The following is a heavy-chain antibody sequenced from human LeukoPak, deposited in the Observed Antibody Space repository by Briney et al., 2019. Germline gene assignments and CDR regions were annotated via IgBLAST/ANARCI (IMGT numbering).Heavy chain of an antibody. Sequence: GASVKVSCKVSGYTLTELSMHWVRQAPGKGLEWMGGFDPEDGETIYAQKFQGRVTMTEDTSTDTAYMELSSLRSEDTAVYYCARDRAYSSGWDNWFDPWGQGTLVTVSS. V-gene: IGHV1-24*01. CDR2: FDPEDGET. CDR3: ARDRAYSSGWDNWFDP. J-gene: IGHJ5*02. D-gene: IGHD6-19*01. CDR1: GYTLTELS.